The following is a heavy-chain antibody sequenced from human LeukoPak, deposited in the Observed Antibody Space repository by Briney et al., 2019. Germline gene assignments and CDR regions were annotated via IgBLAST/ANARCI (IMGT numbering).Heavy chain of an antibody. CDR2: IYPSGNT. CDR1: GVSSSSRNW. J-gene: IGHJ5*02. Sequence: SETLSLTCAVSGVSSSSRNWWTWVRQPLGKGLEWIGEIYPSGNTDYNPSLKSRVTISVDKSKTHFSLKLTSVTAADTAVYYCARLGGGYVRPFDPWGQGTLVTVSS. CDR3: ARLGGGYVRPFDP. V-gene: IGHV4-4*02. D-gene: IGHD6-25*01.